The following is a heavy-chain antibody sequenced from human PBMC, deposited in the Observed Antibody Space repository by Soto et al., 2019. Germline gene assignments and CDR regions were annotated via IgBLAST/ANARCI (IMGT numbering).Heavy chain of an antibody. J-gene: IGHJ4*02. D-gene: IGHD6-13*01. CDR2: IFSSGIT. V-gene: IGHV4-4*07. CDR3: ARARSNSWYDFDS. Sequence: SETLSLTCTVSQGTIRDLYGSWIRQPAGKGLEGVGRIFSSGITKYNPPLKSRVTMSVETSKNLFSLNLTSLTAADTAIYYCARARSNSWYDFDSWGRGVPVTVSS. CDR1: QGTIRDLY.